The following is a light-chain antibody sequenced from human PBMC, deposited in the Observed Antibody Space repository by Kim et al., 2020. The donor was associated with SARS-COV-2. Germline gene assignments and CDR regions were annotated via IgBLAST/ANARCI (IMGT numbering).Light chain of an antibody. CDR1: DTDIGGSS. CDR3: AAWDDSLNGVV. V-gene: IGLV1-44*01. Sequence: GQRVTISCSGSDTDIGGSSVNWYQHLPGTAPKLLIYSTTQRPSGVPDRFSGSKSGTSASLAISGLQSEDEADYYCAAWDDSLNGVVLGGGTKLTVL. CDR2: STT. J-gene: IGLJ2*01.